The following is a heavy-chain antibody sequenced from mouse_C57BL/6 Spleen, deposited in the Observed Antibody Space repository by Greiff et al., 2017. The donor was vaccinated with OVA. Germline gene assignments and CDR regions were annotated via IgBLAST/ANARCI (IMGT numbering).Heavy chain of an antibody. Sequence: VQLQQSGPGLVKPSQSLSLTCSVTGYSITSGYYWNWIRQFPGNKLEWMGYISYDGSNNYNPSLKNRISITRDTSKNQFFLKLNSVTTEDTATYYCARVGTGYYAMDYWGQGTSVTVSS. V-gene: IGHV3-6*01. J-gene: IGHJ4*01. CDR3: ARVGTGYYAMDY. D-gene: IGHD4-1*01. CDR2: ISYDGSN. CDR1: GYSITSGYY.